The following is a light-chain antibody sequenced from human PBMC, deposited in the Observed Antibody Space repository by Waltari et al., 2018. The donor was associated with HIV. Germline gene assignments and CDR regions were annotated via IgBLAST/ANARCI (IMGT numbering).Light chain of an antibody. Sequence: QSALTQTAPVSGSPGQSITIPGTGTGSDVGGSNSVSLYQQHPGNAPKLMCYDVSNRRARVSNRFSGSTSGNTASLTISGLQAEDEADYYCSSYTSSSTSVFGGGTKLTVL. CDR1: GSDVGGSNS. J-gene: IGLJ2*01. CDR3: SSYTSSSTSV. V-gene: IGLV2-14*03. CDR2: DVS.